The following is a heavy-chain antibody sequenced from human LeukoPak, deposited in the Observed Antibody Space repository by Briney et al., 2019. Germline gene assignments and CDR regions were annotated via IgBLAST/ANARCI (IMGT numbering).Heavy chain of an antibody. Sequence: GRSLRLSCAASGFTFSSYGMHWVRQAPGKGLEWVAVISYDGSNKYYADSVKGRFTISRDNSKNTLYLQMNSLRAEDTAVYYCAKVGVGARDFDYWGQETLVTVSS. V-gene: IGHV3-30*18. J-gene: IGHJ4*02. CDR3: AKVGVGARDFDY. CDR1: GFTFSSYG. D-gene: IGHD1-26*01. CDR2: ISYDGSNK.